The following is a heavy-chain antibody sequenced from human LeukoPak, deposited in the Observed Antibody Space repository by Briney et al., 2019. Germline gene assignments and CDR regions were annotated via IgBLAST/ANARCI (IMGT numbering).Heavy chain of an antibody. D-gene: IGHD6-19*01. CDR2: MNPNSGNT. J-gene: IGHJ3*02. Sequence: ASLKVSCKASGYTFTRYNINSVRQAPGQGLEWMGWMNPNSGNTGYAQKFQGRVTMTRNTSISTAYMELSSLRSEDTAVYYCARMEVAVSAFDIWGQGTMVTVSS. V-gene: IGHV1-8*01. CDR3: ARMEVAVSAFDI. CDR1: GYTFTRYN.